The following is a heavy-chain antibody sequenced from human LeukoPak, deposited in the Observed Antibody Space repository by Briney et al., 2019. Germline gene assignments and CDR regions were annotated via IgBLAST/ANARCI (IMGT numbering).Heavy chain of an antibody. CDR3: ARGHYYGDYADY. V-gene: IGHV1-8*01. Sequence: GASVKVSCKASGYTFTSYDINWVRQATGQGLEWMGWMNPNSDNTGYAQKFQGRVTMTRNTSISTAYMELSSLRSEDTAVYYCARGHYYGDYADYWGQGTLVTVSS. CDR2: MNPNSDNT. D-gene: IGHD4-17*01. J-gene: IGHJ4*02. CDR1: GYTFTSYD.